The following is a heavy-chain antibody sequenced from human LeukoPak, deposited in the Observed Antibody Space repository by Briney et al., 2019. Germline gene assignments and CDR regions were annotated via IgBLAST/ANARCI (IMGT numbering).Heavy chain of an antibody. Sequence: ASVKVSCKASGYTFTDYYIHWVRQAPGQGLEWMGWINPNSGDTKYAQKFQGWVTMTRDTSISTVYMEVSRLRSDDTAVYYCARTTVTTDLDYYYYMDVWGKGTTVTVSS. V-gene: IGHV1-2*04. CDR1: GYTFTDYY. CDR2: INPNSGDT. D-gene: IGHD4-17*01. J-gene: IGHJ6*03. CDR3: ARTTVTTDLDYYYYMDV.